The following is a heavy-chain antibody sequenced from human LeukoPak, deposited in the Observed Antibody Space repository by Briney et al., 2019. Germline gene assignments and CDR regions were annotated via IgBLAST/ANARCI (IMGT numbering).Heavy chain of an antibody. J-gene: IGHJ5*02. Sequence: SETLSLTCTVSGGSISSYYWSWIRQPAGKGLEWIGRIYTSGRTNYNPSLKSRVTMSVDTSKNHFSLKLSSVTAADTAVYYCARADFGYCSSTSCPGWFDPWGQGTLVTVSS. CDR3: ARADFGYCSSTSCPGWFDP. CDR2: IYTSGRT. D-gene: IGHD2-2*03. V-gene: IGHV4-4*07. CDR1: GGSISSYY.